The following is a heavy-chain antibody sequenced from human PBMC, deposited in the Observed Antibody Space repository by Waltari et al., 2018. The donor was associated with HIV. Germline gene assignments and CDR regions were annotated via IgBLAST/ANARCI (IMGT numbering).Heavy chain of an antibody. Sequence: EVQLVESGGGLVQPGGSLRLSCAASGFPFSSYGMSWVRQAPGKGPEWVSTISGNALNTHYADSVQGRFTISRDNSNNMVSLQMSSLRAEDTAVYYCAREIPAMDVWGQGTTVTVCS. CDR3: AREIPAMDV. J-gene: IGHJ6*02. CDR1: GFPFSSYG. V-gene: IGHV3-23*04. CDR2: ISGNALNT.